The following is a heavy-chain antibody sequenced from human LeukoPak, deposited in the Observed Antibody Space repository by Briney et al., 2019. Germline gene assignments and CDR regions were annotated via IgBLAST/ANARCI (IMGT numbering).Heavy chain of an antibody. J-gene: IGHJ4*02. CDR3: AKPAPGYSSSWYFGFGY. CDR2: ISGSGGST. Sequence: GGSLRLSCAASGFTFSSYAMSWVRQAPGKGLEWVSTISGSGGSTYYADSVKGRFTSSRDNYKNTGYLQMKSLRAEDTAVYYCAKPAPGYSSSWYFGFGYWGQGTLATVSS. V-gene: IGHV3-23*01. D-gene: IGHD6-13*01. CDR1: GFTFSSYA.